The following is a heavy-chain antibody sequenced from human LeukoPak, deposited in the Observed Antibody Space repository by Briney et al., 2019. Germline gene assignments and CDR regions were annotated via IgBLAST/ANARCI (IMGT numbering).Heavy chain of an antibody. CDR2: IYYSGST. CDR1: GGSLSSGGYF. CDR3: ARAYCSGGSCYEFDY. Sequence: SQTLSLTCTVSGGSLSSGGYFWTWIRQHPAKVLEWNGYIYYSGSTYYNPSLNSRVTISVDTSKNQFSLKLSSVTAADTAVYYCARAYCSGGSCYEFDYWGQGTLVTVSS. J-gene: IGHJ4*02. D-gene: IGHD2-15*01. V-gene: IGHV4-31*03.